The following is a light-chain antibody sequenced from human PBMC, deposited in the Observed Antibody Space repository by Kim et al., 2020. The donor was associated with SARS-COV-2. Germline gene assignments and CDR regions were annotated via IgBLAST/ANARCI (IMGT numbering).Light chain of an antibody. CDR3: QSYDSSNQGV. CDR2: EDN. CDR1: SGSIASNY. V-gene: IGLV6-57*02. J-gene: IGLJ3*02. Sequence: KTVTITGTGRSGSIASNYVKWYQQRTGSAPTTVIYEDNQRPAGVPERFSGSIDSSSNSASLTISGLKTEDEADYYCQSYDSSNQGVFGGGTKLTVL.